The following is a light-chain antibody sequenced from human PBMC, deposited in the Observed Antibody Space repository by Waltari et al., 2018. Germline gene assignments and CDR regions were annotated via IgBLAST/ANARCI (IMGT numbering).Light chain of an antibody. Sequence: QSALTQPAPMSGSPGQSVTISCTGPSGAVRWYRPFHLYQQHPGKAPKLIIFEVTKWPSGVSNRFSGFRSGNTASRPLSGLQPEDEAAYYCCSYAGTDSWVFGGGTKVTVL. CDR2: EVT. V-gene: IGLV2-23*02. CDR3: CSYAGTDSWV. CDR1: SGAVRWYRP. J-gene: IGLJ3*02.